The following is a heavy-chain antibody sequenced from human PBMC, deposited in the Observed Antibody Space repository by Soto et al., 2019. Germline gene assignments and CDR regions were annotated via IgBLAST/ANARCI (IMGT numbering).Heavy chain of an antibody. V-gene: IGHV3-7*02. CDR1: GLAFSTYW. CDR3: ATIGDVTFHY. Sequence: EVQLVESGGGLVQPGGSLRLSCTTSGLAFSTYWMAWVRQAPGKGLEWVGNTKPDETETYYAGSVEGRFTISRDNAKSSPYLQMDSLRVEDTAVYYCATIGDVTFHYWGQGTPVTVSS. D-gene: IGHD4-4*01. CDR2: TKPDETET. J-gene: IGHJ4*02.